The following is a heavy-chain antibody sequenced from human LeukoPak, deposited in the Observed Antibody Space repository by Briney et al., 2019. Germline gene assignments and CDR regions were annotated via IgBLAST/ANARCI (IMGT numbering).Heavy chain of an antibody. V-gene: IGHV4-31*03. D-gene: IGHD3-10*01. CDR3: ARDRGTYYYGSGSYFRWFDP. Sequence: PSETLSLTCTVSGGSISSGGYYWSWIRQHPGKGLEWFGYIYYSGSTYYNPSLKSRVTISVDTSKNQFSLKLSSVTAADTAVYYCARDRGTYYYGSGSYFRWFDPWGQGTLVTVSS. CDR2: IYYSGST. J-gene: IGHJ5*02. CDR1: GGSISSGGYY.